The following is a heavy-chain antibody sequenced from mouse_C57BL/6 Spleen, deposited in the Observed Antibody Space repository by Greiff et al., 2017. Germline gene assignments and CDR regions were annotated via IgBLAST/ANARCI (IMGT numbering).Heavy chain of an antibody. CDR1: GYTFTSYW. V-gene: IGHV1-55*01. J-gene: IGHJ2*01. CDR2: IYPGSGST. D-gene: IGHD1-1*01. CDR3: ARWGGSPPYYFDY. Sequence: VQLQQPGAELVKPGASVKMSCKASGYTFTSYWITWVKQRPGQGLEWIGDIYPGSGSTNYNEKFKSKATLTVDTSSSTAYMQLSSLTSEDSAVYYCARWGGSPPYYFDYWGQGTTLTVSS.